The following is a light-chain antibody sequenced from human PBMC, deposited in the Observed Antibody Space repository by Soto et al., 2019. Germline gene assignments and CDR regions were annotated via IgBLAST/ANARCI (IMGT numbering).Light chain of an antibody. CDR1: QSVSIY. Sequence: VLTQSPATLSLSPGETATLSCRASQSVSIYLAWYQQKPGQAPRLLIYDASNRATGIPARFSGSGSGTDFPLTIDSLEHEDSAVYYCQQRINWPLTFGGGTKVDIK. CDR3: QQRINWPLT. J-gene: IGKJ4*01. CDR2: DAS. V-gene: IGKV3-11*01.